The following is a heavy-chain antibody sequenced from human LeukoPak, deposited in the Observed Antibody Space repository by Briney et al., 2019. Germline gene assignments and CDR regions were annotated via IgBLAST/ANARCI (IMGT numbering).Heavy chain of an antibody. J-gene: IGHJ6*02. V-gene: IGHV3-21*01. CDR3: AREGYYTGRAV. CDR1: GFTLCRWS. CDR2: ISSSSSYI. Sequence: GGSLRLSCTASGFTLCRWSTNWVRQAPGKGLEWVSSISSSSSYIYYADSVKGRFTISRDNAKNSLYLQMNSLRAEDTAVYYCAREGYYTGRAVWGQGTTVTVSS. D-gene: IGHD2-21*01.